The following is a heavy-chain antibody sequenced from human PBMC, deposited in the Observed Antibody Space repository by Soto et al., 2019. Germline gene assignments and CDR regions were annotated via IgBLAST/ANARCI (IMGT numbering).Heavy chain of an antibody. CDR2: IIPIFGTA. Sequence: GASVKVSCKASGGTFSSYAISWVRQAPGQGLEWMGGIIPIFGTANYAQKFQGRVTITADESTSTAYMELSSLRSEDTAVYYCARDPRDGYNPLFDYWGQGTLVTVSS. CDR1: GGTFSSYA. CDR3: ARDPRDGYNPLFDY. J-gene: IGHJ4*02. V-gene: IGHV1-69*13. D-gene: IGHD5-12*01.